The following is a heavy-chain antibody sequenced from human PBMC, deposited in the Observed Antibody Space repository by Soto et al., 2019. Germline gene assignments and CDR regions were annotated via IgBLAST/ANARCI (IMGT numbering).Heavy chain of an antibody. V-gene: IGHV3-23*01. Sequence: PGGSLRLSCSASGFTLSSYAMNWVRQGRGRWLVWVSAISARGDYADYADSVKGRFTISRDNSVSALYLQMNXLRIDDTAVYYCDHPRGYGVFDAYDIWGQGTMVTVSS. CDR2: ISARGDYA. CDR3: DHPRGYGVFDAYDI. J-gene: IGHJ3*02. D-gene: IGHD4-17*01. CDR1: GFTLSSYA.